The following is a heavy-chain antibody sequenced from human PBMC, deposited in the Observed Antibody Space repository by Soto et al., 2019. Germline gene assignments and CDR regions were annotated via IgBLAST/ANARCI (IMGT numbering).Heavy chain of an antibody. CDR3: ARSVGVTTLSYLDY. Sequence: ASVKVSCKAAGGTFSSYGISWVRQAPGQGLEWMGGIIPMFGTATHTQNFQGRLTITADESTSTAYMELSSLRSEDTAVYFCARSVGVTTLSYLDYWGQGTLVTVS. J-gene: IGHJ4*02. CDR1: GGTFSSYG. V-gene: IGHV1-69*13. CDR2: IIPMFGTA. D-gene: IGHD1-26*01.